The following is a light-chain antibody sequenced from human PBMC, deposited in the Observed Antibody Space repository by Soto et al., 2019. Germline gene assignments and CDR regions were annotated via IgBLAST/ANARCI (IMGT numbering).Light chain of an antibody. J-gene: IGLJ3*02. CDR3: AAWDDSLSGRL. V-gene: IGLV1-47*01. CDR1: RSNIGSNY. Sequence: QSVLTQPPSASGTPGQTVTISCSGSRSNIGSNYVYWYQQLPGTAPKLLINRNNQRPSGVPDRFSGSKSGTSASLAISGLRSEDEADYYCAAWDDSLSGRLFGGGTKLTVL. CDR2: RNN.